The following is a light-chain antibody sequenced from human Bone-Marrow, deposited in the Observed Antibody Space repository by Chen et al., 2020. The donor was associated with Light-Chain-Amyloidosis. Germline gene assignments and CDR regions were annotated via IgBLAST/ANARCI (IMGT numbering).Light chain of an antibody. Sequence: SYVLTQPSSVSVAPGQTATIACGGNNIGSTSVHWYQQTPGQAPLLVVYDDSDRPSGIPERLSGYNSGNTATLTIIRVEARDEADYYCQVWDRSSDRPVFGGGTKLTVL. CDR2: DDS. CDR3: QVWDRSSDRPV. CDR1: NIGSTS. V-gene: IGLV3-21*02. J-gene: IGLJ3*02.